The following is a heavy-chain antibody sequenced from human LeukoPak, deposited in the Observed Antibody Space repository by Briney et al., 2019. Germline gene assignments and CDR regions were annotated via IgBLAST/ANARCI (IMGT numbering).Heavy chain of an antibody. V-gene: IGHV4-4*07. CDR3: ARDIYDFWTGYYTGRVYWFDP. J-gene: IGHJ5*02. CDR1: GGSISSCY. Sequence: SETLSLTCTVSGGSISSCYWSWIRQPAGKGLEWIGRIYTSGSTNYNPSLKSRVTMSVDTSKNQFSLKLSSVTAADTAVYYCARDIYDFWTGYYTGRVYWFDPWGQGTLVTVSS. CDR2: IYTSGST. D-gene: IGHD3-3*01.